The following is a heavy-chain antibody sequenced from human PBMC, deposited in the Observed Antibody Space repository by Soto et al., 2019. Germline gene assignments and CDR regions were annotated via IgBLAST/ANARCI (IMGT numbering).Heavy chain of an antibody. D-gene: IGHD6-6*01. V-gene: IGHV1-2*04. CDR3: ARENSSSFTTWFAP. Sequence: ASVKVSCKASGYTFTGYYMHWLRQAPGQGLEWMGWINPNSGGTNYAQKFQGWVTMTRDTSFSTAYMELSRLRSDDPPVYYCARENSSSFTTWFAPWGQETLLPVSS. J-gene: IGHJ5*02. CDR1: GYTFTGYY. CDR2: INPNSGGT.